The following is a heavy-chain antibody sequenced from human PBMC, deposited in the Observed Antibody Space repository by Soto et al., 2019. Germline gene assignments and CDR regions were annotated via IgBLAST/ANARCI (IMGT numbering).Heavy chain of an antibody. D-gene: IGHD6-19*01. CDR3: ARDLPYSSGWYSEYFQH. V-gene: IGHV1-3*01. CDR2: INAGNGNT. Sequence: QVQLVQSGAEVKKPGASVKVSCKASGYTFTSYAMHWVRQAPGQRLAWMGWINAGNGNTKYSQKFQGRVTITRDTSASTAYMELSSLRAEDTAVYYCARDLPYSSGWYSEYFQHWGQGTLVTVSS. CDR1: GYTFTSYA. J-gene: IGHJ1*01.